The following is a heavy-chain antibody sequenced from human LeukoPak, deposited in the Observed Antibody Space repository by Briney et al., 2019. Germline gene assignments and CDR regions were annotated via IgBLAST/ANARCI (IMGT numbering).Heavy chain of an antibody. CDR1: GFIFRSDW. J-gene: IGHJ4*02. CDR2: IKQDGSAK. V-gene: IGHV3-7*01. CDR3: ATGEGH. D-gene: IGHD2-21*01. Sequence: PGGSLRLSCSASGFIFRSDWMKWVRQAPGKGLEWVATIKQDGSAKYYVDSVKGRFTISRDNAKKTLYLEMNTLRAEDTAVYYCATGEGHWGQGTLVTVSS.